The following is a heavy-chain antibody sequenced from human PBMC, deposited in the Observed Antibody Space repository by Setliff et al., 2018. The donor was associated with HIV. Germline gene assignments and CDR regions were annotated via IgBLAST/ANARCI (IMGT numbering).Heavy chain of an antibody. CDR3: ARDPRYSSVWFRNGGVDY. V-gene: IGHV1-69*13. Sequence: ASVKVSCKASGGTFRSHEISWVRQAPGQGLEWMGGIVPILNTGNYAPKFQGRVTITADESTTTAYVELRDLRSEDTAVYYCARDPRYSSVWFRNGGVDYWGQGTLVTVSS. D-gene: IGHD6-19*01. J-gene: IGHJ4*02. CDR1: GGTFRSHE. CDR2: IVPILNTG.